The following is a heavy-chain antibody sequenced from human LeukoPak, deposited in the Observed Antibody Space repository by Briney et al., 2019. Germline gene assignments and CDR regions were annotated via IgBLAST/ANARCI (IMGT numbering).Heavy chain of an antibody. CDR1: GYTFTSYA. CDR3: ARNQVRYCSGGSCFYLDY. J-gene: IGHJ4*02. D-gene: IGHD2-15*01. CDR2: INAGNGNT. Sequence: ASVKVSCKASGYTFTSYAMHWVRQAPGQRLEWMGWINAGNGNTKYSQKFQGGVTITRDTSASTAYMELSSLRSEDTAVYYCARNQVRYCSGGSCFYLDYWGQGTLVTVSS. V-gene: IGHV1-3*01.